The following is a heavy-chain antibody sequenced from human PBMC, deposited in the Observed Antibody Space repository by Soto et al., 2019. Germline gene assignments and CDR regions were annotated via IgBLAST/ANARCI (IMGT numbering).Heavy chain of an antibody. Sequence: QVQLQESGPGLVKPSQTLSLTCTLSGGSIRSGGYYWSWIRQHPGTGLEWIGYIYYSGSTYYNPFLKRRVTISVDRSKNQFSLKLSSVTAADTAVYYWARAIDPWGQGTLVTVSS. CDR3: ARAIDP. CDR1: GGSIRSGGYY. J-gene: IGHJ5*02. V-gene: IGHV4-31*03. CDR2: IYYSGST.